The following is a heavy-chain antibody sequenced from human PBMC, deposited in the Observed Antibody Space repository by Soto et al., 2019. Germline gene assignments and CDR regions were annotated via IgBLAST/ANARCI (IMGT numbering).Heavy chain of an antibody. CDR2: ISSSSSYI. V-gene: IGHV3-21*01. D-gene: IGHD4-17*01. CDR1: GFTFSSYS. J-gene: IGHJ6*02. CDR3: ARYGDYYYYYGMDV. Sequence: EVQLVESGGGLVKPGRSLRLSCAASGFTFSSYSMKWVRQAPGKGLEWVSSISSSSSYIYYADSVKGRFTISRDNAKNSLYLQMNSLRAEDTAVYYCARYGDYYYYYGMDVWGQGTTVTVSS.